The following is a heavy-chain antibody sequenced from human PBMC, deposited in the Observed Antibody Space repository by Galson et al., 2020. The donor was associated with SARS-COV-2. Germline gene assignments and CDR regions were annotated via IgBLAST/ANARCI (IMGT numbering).Heavy chain of an antibody. CDR1: GFTFSTAW. V-gene: IGHV3-15*01. J-gene: IGHJ2*01. CDR2: IKRKTDGGTT. D-gene: IGHD2-15*01. Sequence: GESLKISCAASGFTFSTAWMNWVRQAPGKGLEWVGRIKRKTDGGTTDYAAPVKGRFTISRDDSKNTLYLQMNSLKTEDTAVYYCITDRRDDDCSGGSCYRGDFDLWGRGTLVTVSS. CDR3: ITDRRDDDCSGGSCYRGDFDL.